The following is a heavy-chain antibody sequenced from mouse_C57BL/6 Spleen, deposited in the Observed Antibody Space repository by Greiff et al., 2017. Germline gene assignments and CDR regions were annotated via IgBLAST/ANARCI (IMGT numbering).Heavy chain of an antibody. D-gene: IGHD3-1*01. J-gene: IGHJ3*01. V-gene: IGHV1-81*01. Sequence: VKLQQSVAELVRPGASVKLSCTASGFNIKNTGMSWVKQRTGQGLEWIGAIDPRSGNTKYHEKFKGKATLTADKSSITAYMQLRSLTSEYSAVYSFAGNAARSASWFA. CDR2: IDPRSGNT. CDR3: AGNAARSASWFA. CDR1: GFNIKNTG.